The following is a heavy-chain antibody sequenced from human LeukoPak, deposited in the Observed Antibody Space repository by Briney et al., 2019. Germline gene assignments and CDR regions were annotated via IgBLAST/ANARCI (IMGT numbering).Heavy chain of an antibody. CDR1: GSTFDDYA. CDR3: AKVIGGFWSGPTYFDY. V-gene: IGHV3-9*03. CDR2: ISWNSGSI. Sequence: PGGSLRLSCAASGSTFDDYAMHWVRQAPGKGLEWVSGISWNSGSIGYADSVKGRFTISRDNAKNSLYLQMNSLRAEDMALYYCAKVIGGFWSGPTYFDYWGQGTLVTVSS. D-gene: IGHD3-3*01. J-gene: IGHJ4*02.